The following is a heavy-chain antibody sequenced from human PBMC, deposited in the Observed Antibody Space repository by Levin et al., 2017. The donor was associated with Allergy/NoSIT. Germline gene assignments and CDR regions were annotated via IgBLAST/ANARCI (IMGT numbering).Heavy chain of an antibody. J-gene: IGHJ3*01. Sequence: ASVKVSCKASGGTFITYAINWVRQAPGQGPQWMGGIIPSFGTPHYAQNFQGRVTITADVSTDTTYMELSSLRSEDTATYNCARKCSTSWYDAFDLWGQGTMVTVSS. D-gene: IGHD6-6*01. CDR1: GGTFITYA. CDR2: IIPSFGTP. V-gene: IGHV1-69*13. CDR3: ARKCSTSWYDAFDL.